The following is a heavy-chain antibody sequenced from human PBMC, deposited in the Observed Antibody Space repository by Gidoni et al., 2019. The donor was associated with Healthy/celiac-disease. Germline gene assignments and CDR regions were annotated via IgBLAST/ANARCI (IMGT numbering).Heavy chain of an antibody. Sequence: QITLKESGPTLVKPTQTLTLTCPFSGFSLSTSGVGVGGIRPPPGKALEWLALIYWDDDKRYRPSLKSRLTITKETSKNQVVLTMTNMDPVDTATYYCAHRQDIGVPQGDIVVVPAAIGWFDPWGQGTLVTVPS. CDR1: GFSLSTSGVG. CDR2: IYWDDDK. D-gene: IGHD2-2*01. V-gene: IGHV2-5*02. CDR3: AHRQDIGVPQGDIVVVPAAIGWFDP. J-gene: IGHJ5*02.